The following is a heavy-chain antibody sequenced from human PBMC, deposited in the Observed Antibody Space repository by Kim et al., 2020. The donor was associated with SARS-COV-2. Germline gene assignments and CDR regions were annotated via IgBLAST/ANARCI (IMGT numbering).Heavy chain of an antibody. V-gene: IGHV1-46*01. CDR2: INPSGGST. D-gene: IGHD4-17*01. CDR3: ARRRNPRVAYGDYDY. Sequence: ASVKVSCKASGYTFTSYYMHWVRQAPGQGLEWMGIINPSGGSTSYAQKFQGRVTMTRDTSTSTVYMELSSLRSEDTAVYYCARRRNPRVAYGDYDYWGQGTLVTVSS. J-gene: IGHJ4*02. CDR1: GYTFTSYY.